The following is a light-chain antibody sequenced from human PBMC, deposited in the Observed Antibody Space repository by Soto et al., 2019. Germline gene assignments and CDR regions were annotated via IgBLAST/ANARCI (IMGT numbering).Light chain of an antibody. V-gene: IGKV4-1*01. Sequence: DIVMTQSPDSLAVSLGERATINCKSSQSVLYSSNNKNYLAWYQQKPGQPPKLLIYWVSTRESGVPDRFSGSGSGTDFTLTISSLQAVDVAVYYCQQYYSTPYTFGQGTKLEIK. CDR1: QSVLYSSNNKNY. CDR2: WVS. J-gene: IGKJ2*01. CDR3: QQYYSTPYT.